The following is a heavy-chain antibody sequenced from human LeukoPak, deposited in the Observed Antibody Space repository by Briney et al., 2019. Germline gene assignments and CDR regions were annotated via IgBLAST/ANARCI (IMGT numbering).Heavy chain of an antibody. CDR1: GFTFSSYW. V-gene: IGHV3-21*01. D-gene: IGHD3-22*01. CDR2: ISSSSSYI. J-gene: IGHJ4*02. Sequence: PGGSLRLSCAASGFTFSSYWMSWVRQAPGRGLEWVSSISSSSSYIYYADSVKGRFTISRDNAKNSLYLQMNSLRAEDTAVYYCARDTYYYDSSGYYYYYFDYWGQGTLVTVSS. CDR3: ARDTYYYDSSGYYYYYFDY.